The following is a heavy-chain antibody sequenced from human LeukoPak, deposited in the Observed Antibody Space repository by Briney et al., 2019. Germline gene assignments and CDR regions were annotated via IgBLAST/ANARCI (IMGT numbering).Heavy chain of an antibody. J-gene: IGHJ5*02. CDR1: GFTFSAHW. D-gene: IGHD3-22*01. CDR3: AGGYYWDR. CDR2: INQGGTEE. V-gene: IGHV3-7*01. Sequence: GGSLRLPCAASGFTFSAHWMSWVRQAPGKGLEWVANINQGGTEEQYVDPVKGRFTISRDNVKSSVYLQMNRLRAEDTAVYYCAGGYYWDRWGQGTLVTVSP.